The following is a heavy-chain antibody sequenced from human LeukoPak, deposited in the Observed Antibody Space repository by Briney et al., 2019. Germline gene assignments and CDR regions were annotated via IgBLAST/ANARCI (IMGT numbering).Heavy chain of an antibody. CDR2: ISYDGSNK. Sequence: GGSLRLSCAASGFTFSSYAMHWVRQAPGKGLEWVAVISYDGSNKYYADSVKGRFTIPRDNSKNTLYLQMNSLRAEDTAVYYCARDSYSSGWPWAFDIWGQGTMVTVSS. CDR1: GFTFSSYA. J-gene: IGHJ3*02. V-gene: IGHV3-30-3*01. CDR3: ARDSYSSGWPWAFDI. D-gene: IGHD6-19*01.